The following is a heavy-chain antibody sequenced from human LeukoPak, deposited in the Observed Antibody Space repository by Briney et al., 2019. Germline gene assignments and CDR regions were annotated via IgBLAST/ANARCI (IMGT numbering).Heavy chain of an antibody. CDR3: ARGRCSNGVCYTVFDY. Sequence: PSETLSLTCAVSGGSINSGGYSWSWIRQPPGRGLEWIGYIYDSGSTHYNPSLKSRVIISLDRSKNQISLKLSSVTAADTAVYYCARGRCSNGVCYTVFDYWGQGTLVTVSS. CDR2: IYDSGST. J-gene: IGHJ4*02. V-gene: IGHV4-30-2*01. D-gene: IGHD2-8*01. CDR1: GGSINSGGYS.